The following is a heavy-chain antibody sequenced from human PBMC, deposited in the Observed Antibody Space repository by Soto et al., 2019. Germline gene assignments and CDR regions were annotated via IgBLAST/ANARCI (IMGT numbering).Heavy chain of an antibody. CDR2: IYSSGTT. CDR1: GGSISGHY. J-gene: IGHJ4*02. Sequence: PSETLSLICSVSGGSISGHYWSWIRLPAGRRLQWVGRIYSSGTTNYNPSLKSRVRMSVDTDRNSFSLRLDSVTAADTAVYYCARNFDIAATGTAFDSWGRGVLVTVSS. V-gene: IGHV4-4*07. CDR3: ARNFDIAATGTAFDS. D-gene: IGHD6-13*01.